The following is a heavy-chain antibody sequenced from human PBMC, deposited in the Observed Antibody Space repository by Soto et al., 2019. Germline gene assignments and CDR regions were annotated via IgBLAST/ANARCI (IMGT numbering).Heavy chain of an antibody. V-gene: IGHV4-34*01. J-gene: IGHJ6*02. D-gene: IGHD6-19*01. Sequence: SETLSLTCAVYGGSFSGYYWSWIRQPPGKGLEWIGEINHSGSTNYNPSLKSRVTISVDTSKNQFSLKLSSVTAADTAVYYCAREEGGQWLVDYYYYYGMDVWGQGTTVTVSS. CDR2: INHSGST. CDR3: AREEGGQWLVDYYYYYGMDV. CDR1: GGSFSGYY.